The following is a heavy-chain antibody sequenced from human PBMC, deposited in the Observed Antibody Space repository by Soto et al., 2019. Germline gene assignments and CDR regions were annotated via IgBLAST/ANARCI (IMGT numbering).Heavy chain of an antibody. CDR1: GGSISRGDYY. CDR3: ARSGVGVSPTPPVDY. CDR2: IYYSGST. Sequence: SETLSLSCTFSGGSISRGDYYWSWIRQPPGKGLEWIGYIYYSGSTYYNPSLKSRVTISVDTSKNQFSLKLSSVTAADTAVYYCARSGVGVSPTPPVDYWGQGTMVTVSS. J-gene: IGHJ4*02. V-gene: IGHV4-30-4*01. D-gene: IGHD2-21*01.